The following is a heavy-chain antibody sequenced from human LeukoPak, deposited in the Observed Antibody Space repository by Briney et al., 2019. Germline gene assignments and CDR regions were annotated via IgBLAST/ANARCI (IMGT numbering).Heavy chain of an antibody. J-gene: IGHJ4*02. CDR3: ARPHSGSYGLDY. D-gene: IGHD1-26*01. Sequence: SETLSLTCTVSGGSISSYYWSWIRQPPGKGLEWIGYIYYSGSTNYNPSLKSRVTISVDTSKNQFSLKLSSVTAADTAVYYCARPHSGSYGLDYWGQGTLVTVSS. V-gene: IGHV4-59*12. CDR2: IYYSGST. CDR1: GGSISSYY.